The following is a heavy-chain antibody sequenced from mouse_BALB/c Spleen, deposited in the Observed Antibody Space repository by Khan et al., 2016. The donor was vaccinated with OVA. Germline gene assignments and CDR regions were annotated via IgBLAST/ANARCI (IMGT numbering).Heavy chain of an antibody. J-gene: IGHJ2*01. Sequence: VQLKESGPGLVKPSQSLSLTCTVTGYSIPSDYAWNWIRQFPGNKLEWMGFISYSGNTNYNPSLKSRISITRDTTKNQFFLQLNSVTIEDTATYYCARVYGGDFDYWGQGTTLTVSS. CDR1: GYSIPSDYA. CDR2: ISYSGNT. CDR3: ARVYGGDFDY. D-gene: IGHD1-1*01. V-gene: IGHV3-2*02.